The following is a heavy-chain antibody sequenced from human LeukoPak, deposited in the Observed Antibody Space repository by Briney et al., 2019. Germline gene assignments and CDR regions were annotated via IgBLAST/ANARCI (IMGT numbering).Heavy chain of an antibody. D-gene: IGHD6-13*01. J-gene: IGHJ1*01. CDR2: INPSGGST. V-gene: IGHV1-46*01. Sequence: GASVKVSCKASGYTFTSYYMHWVRQAPGQGLEWMGIINPSGGSTSYAQKFQGRVTMTRDTSTSTVYMELSSLRSEDTAVYYCARESGSSWYGGYFQHWGQGTLVTVSS. CDR3: ARESGSSWYGGYFQH. CDR1: GYTFTSYY.